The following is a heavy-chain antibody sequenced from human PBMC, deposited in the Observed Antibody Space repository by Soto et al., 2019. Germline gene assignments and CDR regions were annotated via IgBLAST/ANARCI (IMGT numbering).Heavy chain of an antibody. CDR1: GFTVTDIY. CDR2: IYKDFT. CDR3: AREPRYCSGGSCSIMGDAFDT. Sequence: EVQLVESGGGLVQPGGSLRLSCVASGFTVTDIYMNWVRQAPGKGLEWVSVIYKDFTDYADFVKGRFSVSTDSSKNALYLQMDTLRAEDTAVYYCAREPRYCSGGSCSIMGDAFDTWGQGAMVTVSS. V-gene: IGHV3-66*01. D-gene: IGHD2-15*01. J-gene: IGHJ3*02.